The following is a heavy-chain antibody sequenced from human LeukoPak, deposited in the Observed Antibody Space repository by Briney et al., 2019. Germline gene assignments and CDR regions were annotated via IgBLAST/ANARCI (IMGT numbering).Heavy chain of an antibody. V-gene: IGHV4-61*01. CDR3: ARRDDAFDI. Sequence: SETLSLTCTVSGYSISSGYYWGWIRQPPGKGLEWVGYISYSGSTSYNPSLKSRVTISVDTSKNQFSLKLSSVTAADTAVYYCARRDDAFDIWGQGTMVAVSS. CDR2: ISYSGST. CDR1: GYSISSGYY. J-gene: IGHJ3*02.